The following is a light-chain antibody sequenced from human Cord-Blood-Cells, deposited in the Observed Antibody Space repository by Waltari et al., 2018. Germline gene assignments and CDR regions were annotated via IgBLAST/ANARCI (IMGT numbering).Light chain of an antibody. V-gene: IGLV7-46*01. Sequence: QAVVTQEPSLTVSPGGTVTLTCGSSTGAVTSGHYPYWFQQKPGQPPRTLIYDTSNNPSWTPARFSGSLLGGKAALTLSGAQPEDEAEYYCLLSYSGARVFGGGTKLTVL. CDR2: DTS. CDR1: TGAVTSGHY. J-gene: IGLJ3*02. CDR3: LLSYSGARV.